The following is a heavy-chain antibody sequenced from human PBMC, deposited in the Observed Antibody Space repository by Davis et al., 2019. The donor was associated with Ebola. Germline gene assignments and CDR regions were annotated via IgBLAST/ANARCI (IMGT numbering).Heavy chain of an antibody. CDR3: ARIQSGHHGMDV. D-gene: IGHD3-10*01. J-gene: IGHJ6*02. CDR2: IWYDGSNK. CDR1: GFTSSDYY. Sequence: GESLKISCAASGFTSSDYYMSWIRQAPGKGLEWVAVIWYDGSNKYYADSVKGRFTISRDNSKNTLYLQMNSLRAEDTAVYYCARIQSGHHGMDVWGQGTTVTVSS. V-gene: IGHV3-33*08.